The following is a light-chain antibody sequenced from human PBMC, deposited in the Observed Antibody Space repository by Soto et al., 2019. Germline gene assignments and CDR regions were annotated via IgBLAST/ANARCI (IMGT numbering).Light chain of an antibody. CDR3: QQLTSYPRST. CDR2: AAS. Sequence: EMQLTQSPSFLSASVGDRGTITCRASQGISNYLPWYQQRPGKAPKLLIYAASTLQTGVPSRFSGSGSGTEFTLTISSLQPEDFATYPCQQLTSYPRSTFGQGTRLEIK. CDR1: QGISNY. J-gene: IGKJ5*01. V-gene: IGKV1-9*01.